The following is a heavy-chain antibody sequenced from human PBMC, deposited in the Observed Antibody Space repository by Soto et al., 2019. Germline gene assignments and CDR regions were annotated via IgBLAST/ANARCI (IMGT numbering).Heavy chain of an antibody. CDR1: GGSISSGSYS. CDR3: ARGPAGSGGDAFEI. D-gene: IGHD6-13*01. J-gene: IGHJ3*02. CDR2: IYHSGIT. Sequence: TLSLPCAVSGGSISSGSYSWSWIRQPPGKGLEWIVYIYHSGITYYNPSLKSRVTISVDRSKNQFSLKLSSVTAADTAVYYCARGPAGSGGDAFEIWGQGTMVTVSS. V-gene: IGHV4-30-2*01.